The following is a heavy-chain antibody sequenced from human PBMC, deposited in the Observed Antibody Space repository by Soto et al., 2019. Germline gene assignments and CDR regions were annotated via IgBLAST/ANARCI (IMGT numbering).Heavy chain of an antibody. CDR3: PSPVATTSLFVY. CDR1: GGSISSSSYY. J-gene: IGHJ4*02. V-gene: IGHV4-39*01. D-gene: IGHD5-12*01. CDR2: IYYSGST. Sequence: QLQLQESGPGLVKPSETLSLTCTVSGGSISSSSYYWGWIRQPPGKGLEWIGSIYYSGSTYYNTSLKCPVTIYVKTSKNQISLKLNSVPAAVTAVYLDPSPVATTSLFVYWGQGTLVTVSS.